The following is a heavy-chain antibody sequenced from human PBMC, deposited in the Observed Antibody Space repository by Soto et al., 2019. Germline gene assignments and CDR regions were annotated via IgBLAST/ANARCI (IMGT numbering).Heavy chain of an antibody. Sequence: GGSLRLSCAASGFTFSSYSMNWVRQAPGKGLEWVSSISSSSSYIYYADSVKGRFTISRDNAKNSLYLQMNSLRAEDTAVYYCARATQRDIVVVVAAGYWGQGTLVTVSS. D-gene: IGHD2-15*01. CDR3: ARATQRDIVVVVAAGY. CDR2: ISSSSSYI. V-gene: IGHV3-21*01. J-gene: IGHJ4*02. CDR1: GFTFSSYS.